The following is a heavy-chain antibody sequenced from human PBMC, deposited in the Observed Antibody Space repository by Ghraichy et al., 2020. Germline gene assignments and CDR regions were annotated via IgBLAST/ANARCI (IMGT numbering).Heavy chain of an antibody. J-gene: IGHJ1*01. V-gene: IGHV1-18*04. Sequence: ASVKVSCKTSGYMFTKYRFTWVRQAPGQGLEWMGWITTYKGDTNYAQKYQGRVTMSTDTYSTTAYMQLRGLKSDDTAVYYCASGYCNGDTCYPPNHWGQGTLVTVSS. CDR1: GYMFTKYR. CDR2: ITTYKGDT. CDR3: ASGYCNGDTCYPPNH. D-gene: IGHD6-25*01.